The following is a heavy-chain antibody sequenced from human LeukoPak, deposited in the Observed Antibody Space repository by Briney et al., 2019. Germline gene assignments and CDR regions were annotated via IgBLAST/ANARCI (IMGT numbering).Heavy chain of an antibody. CDR3: ATSTLLDCSGGSCYLRA. J-gene: IGHJ5*02. V-gene: IGHV1-69*13. Sequence: ASVKVSCKASGGTFSSYAISWARQAPGQGLEWMGGIIPIFGTANYAQKFQGRVTITADESTSTAYMELSSLRSEDTAVYYCATSTLLDCSGGSCYLRAWGQGTLVTVSS. CDR1: GGTFSSYA. CDR2: IIPIFGTA. D-gene: IGHD2-15*01.